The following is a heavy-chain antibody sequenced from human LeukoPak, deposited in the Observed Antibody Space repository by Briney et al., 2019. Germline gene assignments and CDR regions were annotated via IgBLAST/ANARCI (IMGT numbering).Heavy chain of an antibody. D-gene: IGHD3-9*01. CDR1: GGSISSGGYY. CDR2: IYHSGST. J-gene: IGHJ3*02. Sequence: PSETLSLTCTVSGGSISSGGYYWSWIRQPPGKGLEWIGYIYHSGSTYYNPSLKSRVTISVDRSKNQFSLKLSSVTAADTAVYYCAGPYYDILTAPDRNGYPDAFDIWGQGTMVTVSS. CDR3: AGPYYDILTAPDRNGYPDAFDI. V-gene: IGHV4-30-2*01.